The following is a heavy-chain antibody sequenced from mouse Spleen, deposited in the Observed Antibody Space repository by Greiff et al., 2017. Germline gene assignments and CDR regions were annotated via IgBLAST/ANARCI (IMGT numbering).Heavy chain of an antibody. CDR1: GYTFTSYG. CDR3: ARESRGGYYDYDEDWFAY. CDR2: IYPRSGNT. Sequence: QVQLKESGAELARPGASVKLSCKASGYTFTSYGISWVKQRTGQGLEWIGEIYPRSGNTYYNEKFKGKATLTADKSSSTAYMELRSLTSEDSAVYFCARESRGGYYDYDEDWFAYWGQGTLVTVSA. J-gene: IGHJ3*01. D-gene: IGHD2-4*01. V-gene: IGHV1-81*01.